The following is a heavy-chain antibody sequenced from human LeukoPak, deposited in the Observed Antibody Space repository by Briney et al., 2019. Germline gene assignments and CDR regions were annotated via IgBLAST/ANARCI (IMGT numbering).Heavy chain of an antibody. CDR1: GFIFSSYW. CDR2: IRKDGSEK. J-gene: IGHJ6*04. Sequence: GGSLRLSCAASGFIFSSYWMSWVRQAPGKGLEWVANIRKDGSEKYLVDSVKGRFTISRDNAKNSLYLQMNSLRAEDTAVYYCAELGITMIGGVWGKGTTVTISS. V-gene: IGHV3-7*01. CDR3: AELGITMIGGV. D-gene: IGHD3-10*02.